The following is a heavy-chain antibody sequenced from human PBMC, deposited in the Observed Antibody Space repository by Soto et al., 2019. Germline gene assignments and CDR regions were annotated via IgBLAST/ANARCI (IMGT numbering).Heavy chain of an antibody. V-gene: IGHV3-74*01. Sequence: EVQLVEPGGGLVQPGGSLRLSCAASGFSFSSQWMYWVRQSAGKGPLWVSYINPYGSRIGYADSVKGRFTISRDNAKNTLYVQMNSLRVEDTAVYYCVKDIRWGRGTLITDSS. CDR3: VKDIR. CDR1: GFSFSSQW. J-gene: IGHJ2*01. CDR2: INPYGSRI.